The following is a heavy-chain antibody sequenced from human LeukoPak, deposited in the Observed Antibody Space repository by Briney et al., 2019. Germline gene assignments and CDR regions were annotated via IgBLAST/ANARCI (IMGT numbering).Heavy chain of an antibody. Sequence: GGSLRLSCAGSGLTIRDYYMSWIRQSPGKGLEWVSHISSSGSTIYYADSVKGRFTISRDNAKNSLYLQMNSLRAEDTAFYYCARGFRPAMSAPFDYWGQGALVTVSS. CDR2: ISSSGSTI. J-gene: IGHJ4*02. CDR3: ARGFRPAMSAPFDY. D-gene: IGHD5-18*01. CDR1: GLTIRDYY. V-gene: IGHV3-11*04.